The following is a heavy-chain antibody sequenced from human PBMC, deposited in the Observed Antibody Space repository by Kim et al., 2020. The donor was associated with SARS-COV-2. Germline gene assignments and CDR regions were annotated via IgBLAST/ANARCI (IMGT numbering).Heavy chain of an antibody. V-gene: IGHV1-46*01. D-gene: IGHD1-26*01. Sequence: ASVKVSCKASGYIFTNYYIHWVRQAPGQGLEWMGIINPSGGSTSYAQKFQGRVTMTRDTSTSTVYMELSSLRSEDTAVYYCARNLVGTASGIYQLAYWGQGTLVTVSS. CDR2: INPSGGST. CDR3: ARNLVGTASGIYQLAY. J-gene: IGHJ4*02. CDR1: GYIFTNYY.